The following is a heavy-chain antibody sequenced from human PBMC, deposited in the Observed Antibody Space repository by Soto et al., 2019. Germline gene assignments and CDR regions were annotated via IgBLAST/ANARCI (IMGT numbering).Heavy chain of an antibody. D-gene: IGHD3-16*01. J-gene: IGHJ6*02. CDR2: IVPIFDIT. CDR1: GGIFRRYA. Sequence: ASVKVSCKVSGGIFRRYAISWVRQAPGKGLEWLGGIVPIFDITNYAQKFQGRVTITADESTSTAYMDLTSLRSEDTAVYYCARPDEGSYSSNHHYYYALDVWGQGTTVTVSS. CDR3: ARPDEGSYSSNHHYYYALDV. V-gene: IGHV1-69*13.